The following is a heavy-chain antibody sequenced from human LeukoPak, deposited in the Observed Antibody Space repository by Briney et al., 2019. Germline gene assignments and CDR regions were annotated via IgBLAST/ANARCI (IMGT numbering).Heavy chain of an antibody. V-gene: IGHV4-59*08. CDR3: ARHGGIAVAHLPYYFDY. J-gene: IGHJ4*02. Sequence: PSETLSLTCAVYGGSFSGYYWSWIRQPPGKGLEWIGYIYYSGSTNYNPSLKSRVTISVDTSKNQFSLKLSSVTAADTAVYYCARHGGIAVAHLPYYFDYWGQGTLVTVSS. CDR1: GGSFSGYY. D-gene: IGHD6-19*01. CDR2: IYYSGST.